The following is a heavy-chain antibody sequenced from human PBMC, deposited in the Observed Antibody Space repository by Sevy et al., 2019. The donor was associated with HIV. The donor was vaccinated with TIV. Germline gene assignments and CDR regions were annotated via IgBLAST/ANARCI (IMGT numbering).Heavy chain of an antibody. J-gene: IGHJ2*01. CDR3: ARDLYYSDSSGYPNHWYFDL. CDR1: GGTFSNYA. CDR2: NIPMLGTS. D-gene: IGHD3-22*01. Sequence: ASVKVSCKASGGTFSNYAISWVRQAPGQGLEWMGGNIPMLGTSNYAQKFRGRVTRTVVQSTSTAYMELRGLRSDDWAVDYCARDLYYSDSSGYPNHWYFDLWGRGTLVTVSS. V-gene: IGHV1-69*13.